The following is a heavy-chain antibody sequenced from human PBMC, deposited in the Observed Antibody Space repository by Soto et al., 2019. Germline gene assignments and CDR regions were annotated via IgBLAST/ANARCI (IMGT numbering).Heavy chain of an antibody. CDR1: GYSFTSYW. V-gene: IGHV5-51*01. CDR3: ARVRGVIIPYYYYHYMDV. Sequence: PGESLKISCKGSGYSFTSYWIGWVRQMPGKGLEWMGIIYPGDSDTRYSPSFQGQVTISADKSISTAYLQWSSLKASDTAMYYCARVRGVIIPYYYYHYMDVWGKGTTVTVSS. CDR2: IYPGDSDT. D-gene: IGHD3-10*01. J-gene: IGHJ6*03.